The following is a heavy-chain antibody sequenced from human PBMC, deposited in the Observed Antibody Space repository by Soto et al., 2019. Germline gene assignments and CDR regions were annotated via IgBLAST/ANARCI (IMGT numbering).Heavy chain of an antibody. D-gene: IGHD2-2*02. V-gene: IGHV1-2*02. Sequence: GASVKVSCKASGYTFSGYYIHWLRQPPGQGLEWMGWINPNSGGTNYAQKFQGRVTVTRDTPTSTAYMELSRLTSDDTAVYYCARSLTEGYCTITGCYTRPLYGMDVWGQGTTVTVSS. CDR1: GYTFSGYY. CDR2: INPNSGGT. J-gene: IGHJ6*02. CDR3: ARSLTEGYCTITGCYTRPLYGMDV.